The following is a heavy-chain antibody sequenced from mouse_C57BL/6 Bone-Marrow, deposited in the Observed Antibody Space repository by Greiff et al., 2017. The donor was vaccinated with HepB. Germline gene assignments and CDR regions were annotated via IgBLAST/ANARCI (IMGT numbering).Heavy chain of an antibody. V-gene: IGHV1-50*01. CDR2: IDPSDSYT. D-gene: IGHD1-1*01. CDR1: GYTFTSYW. Sequence: QVQLQQPGAELVKPGASVKLSCKASGYTFTSYWMQWVKQRPGQGLEWIGEIDPSDSYTNYNQKFKGKATLTVDPSSSTAYMQLSSLTSEDSAVYYCARHGSSYDYAMDYWGQGTSVTVSS. J-gene: IGHJ4*01. CDR3: ARHGSSYDYAMDY.